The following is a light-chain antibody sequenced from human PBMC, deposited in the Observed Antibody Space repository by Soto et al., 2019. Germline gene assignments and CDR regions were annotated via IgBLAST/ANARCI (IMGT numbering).Light chain of an antibody. V-gene: IGKV1-5*03. CDR3: QQYNSYPYT. Sequence: DIQMTQSPSTLSASVGDRVTISCRASQSISSWLAWYQQKPGKAPKLLIYKASSLESGVPSRFSGSGSGTEFTLTISSLQPDDFATYFCQQYNSYPYTFGQGTKLEIK. CDR1: QSISSW. CDR2: KAS. J-gene: IGKJ2*01.